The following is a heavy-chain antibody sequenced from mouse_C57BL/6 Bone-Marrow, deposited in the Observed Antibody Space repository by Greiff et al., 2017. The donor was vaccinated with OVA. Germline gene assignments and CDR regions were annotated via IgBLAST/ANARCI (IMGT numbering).Heavy chain of an antibody. CDR2: IDPSDSYT. CDR3: ARRGYDYEDYFDY. D-gene: IGHD2-4*01. Sequence: QVQLQQPGAELVKPGASVKLSCKASGYTFTSYWMQWVKQRPGQGLEWIGEIDPSDSYTNYNQKFKGQATLTVDTSSSTAYMQLSSLTSDDSAVYYCARRGYDYEDYFDYWGQGTTLTVSS. V-gene: IGHV1-50*01. J-gene: IGHJ2*01. CDR1: GYTFTSYW.